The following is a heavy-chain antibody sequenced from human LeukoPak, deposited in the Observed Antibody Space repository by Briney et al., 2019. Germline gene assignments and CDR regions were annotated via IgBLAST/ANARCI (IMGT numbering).Heavy chain of an antibody. CDR1: GGSISSYY. CDR3: ARGYSYGYPSYYYYYMDV. V-gene: IGHV4-59*01. Sequence: TSETLSLTCTVSGGSISSYYWSWIRQPPGKGLEWIGYIYYSGSTNYNPSLKSRVTISVDTSKNQFSLKLSSVTAADTAVYYCARGYSYGYPSYYYYYMDVWGKGTTVTISS. CDR2: IYYSGST. J-gene: IGHJ6*03. D-gene: IGHD5-18*01.